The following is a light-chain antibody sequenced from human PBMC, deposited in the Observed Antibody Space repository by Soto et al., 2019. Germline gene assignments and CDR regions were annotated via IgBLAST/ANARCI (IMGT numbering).Light chain of an antibody. V-gene: IGKV1-27*01. CDR3: QKYNSAPLT. CDR2: AAS. Sequence: DIQMTQSPSSLSASVGDRVTITCRASQGISNYLAWYQQKPGKVPKLLIYAASTLQTGVPSRFSGSRSGRDFTRTISNLQPEDVAAYYCQKYNSAPLTFGQGTKVEIK. CDR1: QGISNY. J-gene: IGKJ1*01.